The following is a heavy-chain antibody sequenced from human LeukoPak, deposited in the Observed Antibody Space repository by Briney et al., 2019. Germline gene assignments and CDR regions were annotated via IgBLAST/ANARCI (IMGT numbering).Heavy chain of an antibody. J-gene: IGHJ4*02. Sequence: GGSLRLSCAASGFTFNSYGMHWVRQAPGKGLEHVSAISSDGVSTCYANSVKGRFTISRDNSKNTLYLQMGSLRAEDMALYFCARAGGFSYGPDYWGQGTLVTVSS. V-gene: IGHV3-64*01. D-gene: IGHD5-18*01. CDR2: ISSDGVST. CDR1: GFTFNSYG. CDR3: ARAGGFSYGPDY.